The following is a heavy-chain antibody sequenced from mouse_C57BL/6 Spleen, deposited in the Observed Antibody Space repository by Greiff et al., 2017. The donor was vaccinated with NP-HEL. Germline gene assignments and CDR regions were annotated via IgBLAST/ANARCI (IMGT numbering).Heavy chain of an antibody. Sequence: VQLQESGPELMKPGASVKISCKASGYAFSSSWMNWVKQRPGKGLEWIGRIYPGDGDTNYNGKFKGKATLTADKSSSTAYMQLSSLTSEDSAVYFCARDDYDAMDYWGQGTSVTVSS. CDR1: GYAFSSSW. J-gene: IGHJ4*01. CDR2: IYPGDGDT. CDR3: ARDDYDAMDY. V-gene: IGHV1-82*01.